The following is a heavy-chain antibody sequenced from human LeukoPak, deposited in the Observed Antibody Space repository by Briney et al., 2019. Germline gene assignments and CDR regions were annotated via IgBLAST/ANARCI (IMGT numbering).Heavy chain of an antibody. J-gene: IGHJ4*02. V-gene: IGHV3-15*04. CDR1: GLSISNDW. D-gene: IGHD3-10*01. CDR2: GESRSAGETT. Sequence: GGSLRLSCAASGLSISNDWMSWVRQAPGKGLDWIARGESRSAGETTDYAAPVKGRFTISRDDSKNTLYLQMNSLKTEDTAVYYCTLIQGWGSGSYYRDFWGQGTLVTVSS. CDR3: TLIQGWGSGSYYRDF.